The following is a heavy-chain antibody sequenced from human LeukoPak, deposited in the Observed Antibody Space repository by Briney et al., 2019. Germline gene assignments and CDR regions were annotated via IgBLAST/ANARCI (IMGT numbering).Heavy chain of an antibody. CDR1: GGTFSSYA. CDR2: MNPNSGNT. CDR3: AREATDWGQE. Sequence: ASVKVSCKASGGTFSSYAISWVRQAPGQGLEWMGWMNPNSGNTGYAQKFQGRVTMTRNTSISTAYMELSSLRSEDTAVYYCAREATDWGQEWGQGTLVTVSS. J-gene: IGHJ4*02. D-gene: IGHD3-16*01. V-gene: IGHV1-8*02.